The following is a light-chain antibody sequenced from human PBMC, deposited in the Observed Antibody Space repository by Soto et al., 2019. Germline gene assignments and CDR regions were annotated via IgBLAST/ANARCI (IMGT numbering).Light chain of an antibody. CDR3: NRSVSPLLT. CDR1: QSISIY. J-gene: IGKJ4*01. V-gene: IGKV1-39*01. Sequence: SPSSLSASVGDRVTITCRASQSISIYLNWYQQKPGRAPKLLIMAASSLQSGVPSRFSGSGSGTDFTFTISSLHPEDFASYNCNRSVSPLLTFGEGTKVDIK. CDR2: AAS.